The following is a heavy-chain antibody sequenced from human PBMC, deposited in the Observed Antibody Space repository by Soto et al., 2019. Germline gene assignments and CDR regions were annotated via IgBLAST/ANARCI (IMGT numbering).Heavy chain of an antibody. CDR2: ISGSGSST. V-gene: IGHV3-23*01. Sequence: EVQLLESGGGLVQPGGSLRLSCAASGFTFSNYPMTWVRQAPGKGLEWVSGISGSGSSTYYADSVKGRFTVSRDNSKNTLYLQMNSLRAEDTAVYYCAKDPNSVTDRHYYYGMDVWGQGTTVTVSS. CDR3: AKDPNSVTDRHYYYGMDV. J-gene: IGHJ6*02. D-gene: IGHD2-8*01. CDR1: GFTFSNYP.